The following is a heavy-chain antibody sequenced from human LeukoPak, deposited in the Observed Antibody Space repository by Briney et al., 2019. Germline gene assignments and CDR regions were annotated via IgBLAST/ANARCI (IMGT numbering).Heavy chain of an antibody. D-gene: IGHD1-26*01. V-gene: IGHV3-48*02. J-gene: IGHJ4*02. CDR1: GFTFSSYS. CDR3: ARDGPYSGSYFADFDY. CDR2: ISSSSSTI. Sequence: GGSLRLSCVASGFTFSSYSMSWVRQAPGKGLEWVSYISSSSSTIYYADSVKGRFSVSRDNAKNSLYLRLNSLRDEDTAVYYCARDGPYSGSYFADFDYWGQGTLVTVSS.